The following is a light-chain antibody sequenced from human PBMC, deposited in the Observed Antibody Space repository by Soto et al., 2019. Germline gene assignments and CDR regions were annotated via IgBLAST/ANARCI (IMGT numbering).Light chain of an antibody. CDR1: SSDVGGYNY. CDR3: SSYTSSSTLSTYV. V-gene: IGLV2-14*03. CDR2: DVS. J-gene: IGLJ1*01. Sequence: QSVLTQPASVSGSPGQSITSCCTGTSSDVGGYNYVSWYQHHPGKAPKLMIYDVSNRPSGVSNRFSGSKSGNTASLIISGLQAEDEADYYCSSYTSSSTLSTYVFETGTKVTV.